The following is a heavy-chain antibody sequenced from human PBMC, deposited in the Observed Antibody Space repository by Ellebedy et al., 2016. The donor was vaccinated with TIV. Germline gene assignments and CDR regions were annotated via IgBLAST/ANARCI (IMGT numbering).Heavy chain of an antibody. CDR3: AKDISRSQEKVAEVVDAFDT. Sequence: GGSLRLSXAASGFPFTNSWMTWFRQAPGKGLQWVANINADGGVNVYADFVKGRFTISRDNAENSVYLQLSSVRAEDTAVYYCAKDISRSQEKVAEVVDAFDTWGQGTMVTVSS. J-gene: IGHJ3*02. D-gene: IGHD2-15*01. CDR2: INADGGVN. CDR1: GFPFTNSW. V-gene: IGHV3-7*03.